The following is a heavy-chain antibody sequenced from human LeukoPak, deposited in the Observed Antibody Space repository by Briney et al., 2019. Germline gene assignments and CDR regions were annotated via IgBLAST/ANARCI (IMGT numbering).Heavy chain of an antibody. V-gene: IGHV3-23*01. CDR1: GFTFSSYD. CDR2: ISGSGGST. CDR3: AKGRRIGGYSYGYCYFDY. J-gene: IGHJ4*02. Sequence: GGSLRLSCAASGFTFSSYDMSWVRQAPGKGLEWVSAISGSGGSTYYADSVKGRFTISRNNSKNTLYLQMNSLRAEDTAVYYCAKGRRIGGYSYGYCYFDYWGQGTLVTVSS. D-gene: IGHD5-18*01.